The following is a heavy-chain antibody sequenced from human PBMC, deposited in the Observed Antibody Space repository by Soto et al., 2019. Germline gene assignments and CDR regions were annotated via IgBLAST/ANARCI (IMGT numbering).Heavy chain of an antibody. V-gene: IGHV3-73*01. D-gene: IGHD2-15*01. J-gene: IGHJ6*02. CDR1: GFTFSGSA. CDR2: IRSKANSYAT. Sequence: GGSLRLSCAASGFTFSGSAMHWVRQASGKGLEWVGRIRSKANSYATAYAASVKGRFTISRDDSKNTAYLQMNSLKTEDTAVYYCTRHIMDPPRGGYCSGGSCYSYYYYGMDVRGQGTTVTVSS. CDR3: TRHIMDPPRGGYCSGGSCYSYYYYGMDV.